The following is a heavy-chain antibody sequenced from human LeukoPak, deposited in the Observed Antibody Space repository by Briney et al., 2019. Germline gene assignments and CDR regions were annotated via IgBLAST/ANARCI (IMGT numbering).Heavy chain of an antibody. J-gene: IGHJ4*02. CDR1: GFTFTDYW. CDR2: INEDGSEK. CDR3: ARLGQLDY. V-gene: IGHV3-7*04. Sequence: GGSLRLSCAASGFTFTDYWMAWVRQAPGKGLEWVANINEDGSEKYYVDSVKGRITISRDNAKNSVYLQMNSLRVDDTALYYCARLGQLDYWGQGTLVTVSS.